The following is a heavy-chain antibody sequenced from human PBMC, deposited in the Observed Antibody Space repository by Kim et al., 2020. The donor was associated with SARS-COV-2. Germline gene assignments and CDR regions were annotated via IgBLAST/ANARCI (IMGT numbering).Heavy chain of an antibody. J-gene: IGHJ3*01. CDR2: IRSKTNSYAT. CDR3: TTVSGTTLGVWGAFGV. Sequence: GGSLRLSCAASGFTFSDSGMHWVRQASGKGLEWVGRIRSKTNSYATGYAASVKGRFTISRDDSKNTVYLQMSSLKTEDTAVYYCTTVSGTTLGVWGAFGV. CDR1: GFTFSDSG. D-gene: IGHD1-1*01. V-gene: IGHV3-73*01.